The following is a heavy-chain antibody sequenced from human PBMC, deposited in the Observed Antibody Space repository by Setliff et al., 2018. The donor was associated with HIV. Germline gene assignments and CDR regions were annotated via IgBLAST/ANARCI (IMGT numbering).Heavy chain of an antibody. J-gene: IGHJ6*02. CDR1: GSSISNGYY. CDR3: ARARYIVIRGDAGMDV. CDR2: IYHSGST. D-gene: IGHD3-10*01. Sequence: SETLSLTCAVSGSSISNGYYWGWIRQPPGKGLEWIGSIYHSGSTYYNPSLKSRVTISVDTSKNQFSLKLSSVTAADTAVYHCARARYIVIRGDAGMDVWGPGTTVTVSS. V-gene: IGHV4-38-2*01.